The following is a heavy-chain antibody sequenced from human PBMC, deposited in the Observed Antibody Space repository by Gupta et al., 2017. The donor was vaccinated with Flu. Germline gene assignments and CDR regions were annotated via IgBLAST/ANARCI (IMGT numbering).Heavy chain of an antibody. Sequence: EVQLVESGGVVVQPGGSLRLSCAASGFTFDDYTMHWVRQAPGKGLEWVSLISWDGGSTYYADSVKGRFTISRDNSKNSLYLQMNSLRTEDTALYYCAKGPQPRTICSSTSCYGGGGLYGMDVWGQGTTVTVSS. V-gene: IGHV3-43*01. CDR1: GFTFDDYT. D-gene: IGHD2-2*01. CDR3: AKGPQPRTICSSTSCYGGGGLYGMDV. J-gene: IGHJ6*02. CDR2: ISWDGGST.